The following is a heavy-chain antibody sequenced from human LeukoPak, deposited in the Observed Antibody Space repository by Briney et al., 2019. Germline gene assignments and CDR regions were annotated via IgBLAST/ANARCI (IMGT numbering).Heavy chain of an antibody. Sequence: GGSLRLSCAASGFTFSDFWMSWVRQAPGKGLEWVASITHVGGEKYYVDSVKGRFTISRDNAKNSLYLQMNSLRDEDTAVYYCAADSSSWSFDYWGQGTLVTVSS. CDR1: GFTFSDFW. V-gene: IGHV3-7*01. J-gene: IGHJ4*02. CDR2: ITHVGGEK. CDR3: AADSSSWSFDY. D-gene: IGHD6-13*01.